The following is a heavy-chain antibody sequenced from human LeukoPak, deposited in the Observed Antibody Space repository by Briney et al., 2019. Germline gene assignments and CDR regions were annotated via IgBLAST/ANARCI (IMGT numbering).Heavy chain of an antibody. V-gene: IGHV3-30*18. Sequence: PGGSLRLSCAASGFTFSSYGMHWVRQAPGKGLEWVAVISYDGSDKYYADSVKGRFTISRDNSKNTLYLQMSSLRAEDTAVYYCAKDSTRAHFDYWGQGTLVTVSS. CDR1: GFTFSSYG. CDR2: ISYDGSDK. J-gene: IGHJ4*02. D-gene: IGHD2/OR15-2a*01. CDR3: AKDSTRAHFDY.